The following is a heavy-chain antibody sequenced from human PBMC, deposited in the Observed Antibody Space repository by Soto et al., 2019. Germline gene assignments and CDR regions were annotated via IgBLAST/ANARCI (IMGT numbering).Heavy chain of an antibody. D-gene: IGHD3-3*01. Sequence: QVQLVQSGAEVKKPGSSVKVSCKASGGTFSSYAISWVRQAPGQGLEWMGGIIPIFGTANYAQKFQGRVTITADESTSTAYRELSSLRSEDTAVYYCARSASPGYYDSCWGWGQGTLVTVSS. CDR3: ARSASPGYYDSCWG. CDR2: IIPIFGTA. CDR1: GGTFSSYA. V-gene: IGHV1-69*01. J-gene: IGHJ4*02.